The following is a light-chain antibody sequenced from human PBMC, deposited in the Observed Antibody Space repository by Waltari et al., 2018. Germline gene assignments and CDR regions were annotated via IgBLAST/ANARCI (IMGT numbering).Light chain of an antibody. Sequence: QSVLTQPPSASGTPGQRVTISCSGRSPNLGSNTVNWYQQLPGTAPKLLIYSNNQRPSGVPDRFSGSKSGTSASLAISGLQSEDEADYYCAAWDDSLNGLVFGGGTKLTVL. CDR2: SNN. J-gene: IGLJ2*01. V-gene: IGLV1-44*01. CDR3: AAWDDSLNGLV. CDR1: SPNLGSNT.